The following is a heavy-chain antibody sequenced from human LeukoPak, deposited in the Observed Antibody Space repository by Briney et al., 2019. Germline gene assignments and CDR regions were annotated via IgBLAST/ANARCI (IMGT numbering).Heavy chain of an antibody. D-gene: IGHD3-10*01. CDR1: DYTFTSYG. J-gene: IGHJ3*02. CDR3: ARDRYGSGSYAPGGYAFDI. V-gene: IGHV1-18*01. CDR2: TSPCNGNT. Sequence: GASGKLCCKASDYTFTSYGISWVRQAPGQGLERMCWTSPCNGNTTYTQKLQGRVTMTTVTSTSTAYMELRSLRFDDTAVYYCARDRYGSGSYAPGGYAFDIWGQGTMVTVSS.